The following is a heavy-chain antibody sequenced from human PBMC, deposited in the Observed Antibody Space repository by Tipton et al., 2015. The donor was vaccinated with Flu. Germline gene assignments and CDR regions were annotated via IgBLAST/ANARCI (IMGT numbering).Heavy chain of an antibody. CDR1: GGSISSSSYH. Sequence: TLSLTCTVSGGSISSSSYHWGWIRQLPGMGLEWIGSVHYSGSTNYNPSLKSRVTMSVDTSKNQFSLKLTSVSAADTAVYYCAKSGRYLEYLQHWGQGTLVTVSS. CDR3: AKSGRYLEYLQH. D-gene: IGHD1-26*01. J-gene: IGHJ1*01. V-gene: IGHV4-39*07. CDR2: VHYSGST.